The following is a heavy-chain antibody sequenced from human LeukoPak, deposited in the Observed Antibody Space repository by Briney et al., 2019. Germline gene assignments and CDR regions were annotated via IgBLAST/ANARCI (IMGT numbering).Heavy chain of an antibody. V-gene: IGHV4-34*01. CDR3: ARAPGGIVVVPAATDYFDY. CDR2: INHSGST. J-gene: IGHJ4*02. CDR1: GGSFSGYY. D-gene: IGHD2-2*01. Sequence: SETLSLTCAVYGGSFSGYYWSWIRQPPGKGLEWMGEINHSGSTNYNPSLKSRVTISVDTSKNQFSLKLSSVTAADTAVYYCARAPGGIVVVPAATDYFDYWGQGTLVTVSS.